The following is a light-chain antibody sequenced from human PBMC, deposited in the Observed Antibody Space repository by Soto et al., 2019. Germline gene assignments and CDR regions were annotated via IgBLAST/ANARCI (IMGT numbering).Light chain of an antibody. CDR1: QGISTY. V-gene: IGKV1-39*01. J-gene: IGKJ1*01. CDR2: AAS. CDR3: HQYENWPKT. Sequence: DIQMTQSPSSLSASVGDRVTITCRASQGISTYLNWYQQKPRKAPKLLIYAASSLQSGVPSRFSGSGSETDFTLTISSLQPEHSAVYFCHQYENWPKTFGQGTKV.